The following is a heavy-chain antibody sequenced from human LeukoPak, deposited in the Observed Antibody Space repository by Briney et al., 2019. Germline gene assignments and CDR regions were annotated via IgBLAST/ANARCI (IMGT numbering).Heavy chain of an antibody. Sequence: PGGSLRLSCAASGFTFSNYGMHWVRQAPGKGLEWVAVIWYDGSNKYYADSVKGRFTISRDNSKNTLYLQMNSLRAEDTAVYYCARDDFGFDPWGQGTLVTVSS. D-gene: IGHD2-21*02. CDR1: GFTFSNYG. J-gene: IGHJ5*02. CDR2: IWYDGSNK. CDR3: ARDDFGFDP. V-gene: IGHV3-33*01.